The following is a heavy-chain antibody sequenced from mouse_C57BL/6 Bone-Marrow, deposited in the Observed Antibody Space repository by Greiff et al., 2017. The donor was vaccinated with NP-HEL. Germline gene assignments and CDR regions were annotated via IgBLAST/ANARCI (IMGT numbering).Heavy chain of an antibody. J-gene: IGHJ4*01. Sequence: QVQLKQPGAELVKPGASVKLSCKASGYTFTSYWMQWVKQRPGQGLEWIGEIDPSDSYTNYNQKFKGKATLTVDTSSSTAYMQLSSLTSEDSAVYYCARIPGAMDYWGQGTSVTVSS. CDR3: ARIPGAMDY. CDR2: IDPSDSYT. V-gene: IGHV1-50*01. CDR1: GYTFTSYW.